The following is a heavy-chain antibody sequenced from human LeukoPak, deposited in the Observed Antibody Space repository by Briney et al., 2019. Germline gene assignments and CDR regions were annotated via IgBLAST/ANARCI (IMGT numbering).Heavy chain of an antibody. Sequence: GGSLRLSCAASGFTFSSYRMSWVRQAPGKGLEWVANLNPDGSERKYVDSVKGRFTISRDNAKNSVYLQMSSLRAEDTAVFYCARDSGSCRGCAFDVWGHGTMVTVSS. CDR3: ARDSGSCRGCAFDV. CDR2: LNPDGSER. D-gene: IGHD6-13*01. CDR1: GFTFSSYR. J-gene: IGHJ3*01. V-gene: IGHV3-7*01.